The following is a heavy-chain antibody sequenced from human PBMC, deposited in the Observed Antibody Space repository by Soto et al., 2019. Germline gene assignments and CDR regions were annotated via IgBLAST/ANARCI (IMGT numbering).Heavy chain of an antibody. Sequence: GGSLRLSCAASGFTFSSYSMNWVRQAPGKGLEWVSYISSSSSTIYYADSVKGRFTISRDNAKNSLYLQMNSLRAEDTAVYYCARHPERIAQIGWFDPWGQGSLVTVSS. CDR2: ISSSSSTI. J-gene: IGHJ5*02. V-gene: IGHV3-48*01. D-gene: IGHD6-13*01. CDR3: ARHPERIAQIGWFDP. CDR1: GFTFSSYS.